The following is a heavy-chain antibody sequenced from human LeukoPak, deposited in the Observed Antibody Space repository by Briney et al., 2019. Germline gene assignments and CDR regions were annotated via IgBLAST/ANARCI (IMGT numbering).Heavy chain of an antibody. J-gene: IGHJ4*02. CDR1: GGSFSGYY. CDR3: TRVITATTSRFDY. CDR2: INHSGST. D-gene: IGHD5-24*01. Sequence: SETLSLTCAVYGGSFSGYYWSWIRQPPGKGLEWIGEINHSGSTNYNPSLKSRVTISVDTSKNQFSLKLSSVTAADTAVYYCTRVITATTSRFDYWGQGTLVTVSS. V-gene: IGHV4-34*01.